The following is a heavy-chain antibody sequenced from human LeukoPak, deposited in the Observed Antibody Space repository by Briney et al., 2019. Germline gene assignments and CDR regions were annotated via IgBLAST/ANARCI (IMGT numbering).Heavy chain of an antibody. CDR2: ISSSSSYI. D-gene: IGHD5-18*01. Sequence: GGSLRLSCAASGFTFSRYSMNWVRQAPGKGLEWVSSISSSSSYIYYADSVKGRFTISRDNAKNSLYLQMNSLRAEDTAVYYCTRVPTEDTAMVFSRGGDYWGQGTLVTVSS. CDR3: TRVPTEDTAMVFSRGGDY. CDR1: GFTFSRYS. J-gene: IGHJ4*02. V-gene: IGHV3-21*01.